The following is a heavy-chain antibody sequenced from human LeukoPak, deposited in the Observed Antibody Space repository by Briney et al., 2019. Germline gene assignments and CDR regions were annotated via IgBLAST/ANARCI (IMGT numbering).Heavy chain of an antibody. Sequence: SETLSLTCAVSGGSISSSNWWSWVRQPPGKGLEWIGEIYHSGSTNYNPSLKSRVTIPVDTSKNQFSLKLSSVTAADTAVYYCARAVTAIAVAGTGVYYYYGMDVWGQGTTVTVSS. V-gene: IGHV4-4*02. CDR1: GGSISSSNW. CDR2: IYHSGST. CDR3: ARAVTAIAVAGTGVYYYYGMDV. D-gene: IGHD6-19*01. J-gene: IGHJ6*02.